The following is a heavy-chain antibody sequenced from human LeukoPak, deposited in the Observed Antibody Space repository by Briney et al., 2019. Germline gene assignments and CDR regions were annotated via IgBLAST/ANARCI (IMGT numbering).Heavy chain of an antibody. V-gene: IGHV4-39*06. D-gene: IGHD4-17*01. J-gene: IGHJ4*02. CDR3: ARDYRDHRVDY. Sequence: SETLSLTCTVSSGSISSGAYYWGWIRQPPGKGLEWIGTIHYSGKTYYNPSLKSRITISIDTSKKQFALKLSSVTAADTAVYYCARDYRDHRVDYWGQGTLVTVSS. CDR1: SGSISSGAYY. CDR2: IHYSGKT.